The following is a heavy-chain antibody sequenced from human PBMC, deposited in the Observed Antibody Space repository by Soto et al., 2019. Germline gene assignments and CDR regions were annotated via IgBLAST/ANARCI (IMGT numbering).Heavy chain of an antibody. CDR2: INPIFGTA. CDR1: GCTFISYA. V-gene: IGHV1-69*13. CDR3: ARVSPLTGPIFWCGMDV. D-gene: IGHD2-8*02. Sequence: SVKVSCKASGCTFISYAISWVRQAPGQGLEWMGGINPIFGTANYAQKFQGRVTITADESTSTAYMELSSLRSEDTAVYYCARVSPLTGPIFWCGMDVWGQGTTVTVSS. J-gene: IGHJ6*02.